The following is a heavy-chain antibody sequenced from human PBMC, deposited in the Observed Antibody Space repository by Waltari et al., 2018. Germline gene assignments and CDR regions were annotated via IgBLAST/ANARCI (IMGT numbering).Heavy chain of an antibody. V-gene: IGHV4-39*01. J-gene: IGHJ3*02. CDR3: ARQESTGWPGGLDAFDI. Sequence: QVQLHESGPGLVKPSETLSLTCPVSGGSISSSTYYWGWIRQPPGKGLEWIASIYHSESTYYNPSLKSRVTKSIDPSKNQFSLKLSSVTAADTAVYYCARQESTGWPGGLDAFDIWGQGTMVTVSS. CDR1: GGSISSSTYY. CDR2: IYHSEST. D-gene: IGHD2-8*02.